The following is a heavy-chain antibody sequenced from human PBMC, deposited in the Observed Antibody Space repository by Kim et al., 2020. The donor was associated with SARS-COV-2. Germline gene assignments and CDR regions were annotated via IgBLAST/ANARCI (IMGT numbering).Heavy chain of an antibody. V-gene: IGHV3-23*01. D-gene: IGHD5-18*01. CDR3: AKDASDSYGYLPFDY. Sequence: DSVKGRFTISRDNSKNTLYLQMNSLRAEDTAVYYCAKDASDSYGYLPFDYWGQGTLVTVSS. J-gene: IGHJ4*02.